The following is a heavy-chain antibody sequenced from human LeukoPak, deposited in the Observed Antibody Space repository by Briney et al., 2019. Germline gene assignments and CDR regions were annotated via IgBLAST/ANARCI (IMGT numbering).Heavy chain of an antibody. Sequence: GESLKISCKGSGCSFSSYWISWVRQMPGKGLEWMGKIDPSDSYTNYSPSFQGHVTISADKSISTAYLQWSSLKASDTAMYFCARHGPTYFYDSSGVFDVWGRGTMVIVSS. D-gene: IGHD3-22*01. J-gene: IGHJ3*01. CDR2: IDPSDSYT. V-gene: IGHV5-10-1*01. CDR3: ARHGPTYFYDSSGVFDV. CDR1: GCSFSSYW.